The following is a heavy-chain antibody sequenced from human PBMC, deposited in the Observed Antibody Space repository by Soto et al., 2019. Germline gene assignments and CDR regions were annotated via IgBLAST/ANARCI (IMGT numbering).Heavy chain of an antibody. D-gene: IGHD3-10*01. CDR2: IWYDGSNK. V-gene: IGHV3-33*01. CDR3: ARGAHPGEPASWFDP. J-gene: IGHJ5*02. Sequence: GGALRLSCAASGFTFSSYRMHWVRQAPGKGLEWVAVIWYDGSNKYYADSVKGRFTISRDNSKNTLYLQMNSLRAEDTAVYYCARGAHPGEPASWFDPWGQGTRVTVSS. CDR1: GFTFSSYR.